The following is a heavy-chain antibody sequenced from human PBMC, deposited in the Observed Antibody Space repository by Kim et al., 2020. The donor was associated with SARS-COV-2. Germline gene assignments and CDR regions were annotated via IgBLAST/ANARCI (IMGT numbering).Heavy chain of an antibody. Sequence: GGSLRLSCAASGFTFSSYAMSWVRQAPGKGLEWVSAISGSGGSTYYADSVKGRFTISRDNSKNTLYLQMNSLRAEDTAVYYCAKTSIITMIVGGAFDIWGQGTMVTVSS. D-gene: IGHD3-22*01. CDR3: AKTSIITMIVGGAFDI. J-gene: IGHJ3*02. CDR2: ISGSGGST. V-gene: IGHV3-23*01. CDR1: GFTFSSYA.